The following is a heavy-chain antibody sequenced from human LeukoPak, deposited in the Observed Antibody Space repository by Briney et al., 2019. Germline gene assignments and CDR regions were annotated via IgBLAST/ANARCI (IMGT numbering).Heavy chain of an antibody. J-gene: IGHJ3*02. D-gene: IGHD2-15*01. CDR1: GYTFTGYY. V-gene: IGHV1-2*02. CDR3: ARVWGMGYCSGGRCQSAFDI. CDR2: INPNSGGT. Sequence: ASVKVSCKASGYTFTGYYMHWVRQAPGQGLEWMGWINPNSGGTNYEQKFQGRVTMTRDTSISTAYMELSRLRSDDTAVYYCARVWGMGYCSGGRCQSAFDIWGQGTMVTVSS.